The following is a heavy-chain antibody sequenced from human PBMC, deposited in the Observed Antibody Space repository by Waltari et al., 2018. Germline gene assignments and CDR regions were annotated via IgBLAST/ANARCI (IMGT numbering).Heavy chain of an antibody. CDR1: GGSFSGYY. J-gene: IGHJ4*02. V-gene: IGHV4-34*01. CDR2: INHSGST. D-gene: IGHD1-20*01. CDR3: ARSITGTHGGFDY. Sequence: QVQLQQWGAGLLKPSETLSLSCPVYGGSFSGYYWSWIPPPPGKGLEWIGEINHSGSTNYNPSLKSRVTISVDTSKNQFSLKLSPVTAAGTAVYYCARSITGTHGGFDYWGQGTLVTVSS.